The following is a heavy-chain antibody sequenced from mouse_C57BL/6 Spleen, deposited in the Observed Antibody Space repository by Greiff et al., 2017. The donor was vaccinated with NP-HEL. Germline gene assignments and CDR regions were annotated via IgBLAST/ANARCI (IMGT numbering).Heavy chain of an antibody. CDR2: IDPSDSYT. CDR1: GYTFTSYW. CDR3: ARREDDYDAYYFDY. J-gene: IGHJ2*01. D-gene: IGHD2-4*01. V-gene: IGHV1-69*01. Sequence: QVQLQQPGAELVMPGASVKLSCKASGYTFTSYWMHWVKQRPGQGLEWIGEIDPSDSYTNYNQKFKGKSTLTVDKSSSTAYMQLSSLTSEDSAVDYCARREDDYDAYYFDYWGQGTTLTVSS.